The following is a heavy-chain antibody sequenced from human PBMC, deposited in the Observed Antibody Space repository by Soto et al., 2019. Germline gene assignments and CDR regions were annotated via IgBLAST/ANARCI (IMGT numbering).Heavy chain of an antibody. D-gene: IGHD2-2*01. J-gene: IGHJ4*02. CDR2: IYYSGST. CDR3: ARLGYCSSTSCYVGVNY. V-gene: IGHV4-39*01. CDR1: GGSISSSSYY. Sequence: QLQLQESGPGLVKPSETLSLTCTVSGGSISSSSYYWGRSRQPPGKGLEWIGSIYYSGSTYYNPSLKSRVTISVDTSKNQFSLKLSSVTAADTAVYYCARLGYCSSTSCYVGVNYWGQGTLVTVSS.